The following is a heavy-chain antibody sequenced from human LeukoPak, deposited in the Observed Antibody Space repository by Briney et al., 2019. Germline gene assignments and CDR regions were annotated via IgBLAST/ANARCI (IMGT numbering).Heavy chain of an antibody. D-gene: IGHD2-2*01. CDR3: ARHTRGIVVVPAAIDY. Sequence: GESLKISCKGSGYSFTSYWISWVRQMPGKGLEWMGRIDLSDSYTNYSPSFQGHVTISADKSISTAYLQWSSLKASDTAMYYCARHTRGIVVVPAAIDYWGQGTLVTVSS. J-gene: IGHJ4*02. CDR1: GYSFTSYW. CDR2: IDLSDSYT. V-gene: IGHV5-10-1*01.